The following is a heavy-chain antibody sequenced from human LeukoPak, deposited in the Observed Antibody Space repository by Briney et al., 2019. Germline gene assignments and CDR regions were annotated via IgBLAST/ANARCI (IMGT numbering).Heavy chain of an antibody. V-gene: IGHV3-48*01. CDR2: ISGGSDII. Sequence: PGGPLRLSCAASGFSFSRHAMNWVRQAPGKGLEWISHISGGSDIIEYADSVKGRFTISRDNGRGSLYLQMNSLRVEDTAVYYCARYGSGRNYIDPFDFWGQGTLVAGSS. D-gene: IGHD3-10*01. J-gene: IGHJ4*02. CDR3: ARYGSGRNYIDPFDF. CDR1: GFSFSRHA.